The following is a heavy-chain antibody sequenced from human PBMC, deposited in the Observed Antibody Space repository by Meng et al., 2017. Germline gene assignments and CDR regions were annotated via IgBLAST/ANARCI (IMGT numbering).Heavy chain of an antibody. Sequence: SVKVSCKASGGTFSSYAISWLRQAPGQGLEWMGGIIPIFGTANYAQKFQGRVTITTDESTSTAYMELSSLRSEDTAVYYCASAPQATYYYGSGTPDYYYYGMDVWGQGTTVTVSS. CDR2: IIPIFGTA. V-gene: IGHV1-69*05. CDR3: ASAPQATYYYGSGTPDYYYYGMDV. J-gene: IGHJ6*02. D-gene: IGHD3-10*01. CDR1: GGTFSSYA.